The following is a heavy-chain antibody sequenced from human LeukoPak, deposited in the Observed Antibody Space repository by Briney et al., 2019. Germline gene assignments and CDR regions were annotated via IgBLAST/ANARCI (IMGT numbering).Heavy chain of an antibody. V-gene: IGHV4-61*08. J-gene: IGHJ4*02. Sequence: PSETLSLTCTVSGGSISSGDYSWAWIRQPPGKGLEWIGYIYYSGSTNYNPSLKSRVTISVDTSKNQFSLKLSSVTAADTAVYYCARVSYDSSGYYYGDYWGQGTLVTVSS. D-gene: IGHD3-22*01. CDR3: ARVSYDSSGYYYGDY. CDR1: GGSISSGDYS. CDR2: IYYSGST.